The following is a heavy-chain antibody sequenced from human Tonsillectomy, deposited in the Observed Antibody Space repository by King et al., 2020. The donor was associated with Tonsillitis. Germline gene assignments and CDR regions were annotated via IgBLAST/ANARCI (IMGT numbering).Heavy chain of an antibody. Sequence: VQLVESGGGVVQPGRSLRLSCAASGFTFSGYGMHWVRQAPGKGLECVAVIWYDGSNKYFADCVKGRFTISRDNSKNTLYLQMNSLRAEDTAVYYCARTYYYDSSGFVPGYWGQGTLVTVSS. V-gene: IGHV3-33*01. D-gene: IGHD3-22*01. J-gene: IGHJ4*02. CDR1: GFTFSGYG. CDR3: ARTYYYDSSGFVPGY. CDR2: IWYDGSNK.